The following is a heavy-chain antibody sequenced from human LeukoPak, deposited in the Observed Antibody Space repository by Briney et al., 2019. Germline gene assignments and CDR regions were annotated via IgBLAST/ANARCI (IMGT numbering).Heavy chain of an antibody. CDR3: ARDQRGAWFDP. V-gene: IGHV3-33*01. D-gene: IGHD6-25*01. CDR2: IWHDGSNK. Sequence: GGSLRLSCAASGFTFGSYGMHWVRQAPGKGLEWVAVIWHDGSNKIYADSVKGRFTISRDNSKNTLYLHLNSLRGEDTAVYYCARDQRGAWFDPWGQGTLVTVSS. J-gene: IGHJ5*02. CDR1: GFTFGSYG.